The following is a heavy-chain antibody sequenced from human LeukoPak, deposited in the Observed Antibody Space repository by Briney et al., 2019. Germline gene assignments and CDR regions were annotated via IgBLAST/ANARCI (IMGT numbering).Heavy chain of an antibody. CDR2: IYHSGST. Sequence: SETLSLTCTVSGGSISSYYWSWIRQPPGKGLEWIGYIYHSGSTNYNPSLKSRVTISVDTSQNQFCLKLSSVTAADTAVYYCARDGYSGSDALWGQGTLVTVSS. V-gene: IGHV4-59*01. D-gene: IGHD5-12*01. CDR1: GGSISSYY. CDR3: ARDGYSGSDAL. J-gene: IGHJ4*02.